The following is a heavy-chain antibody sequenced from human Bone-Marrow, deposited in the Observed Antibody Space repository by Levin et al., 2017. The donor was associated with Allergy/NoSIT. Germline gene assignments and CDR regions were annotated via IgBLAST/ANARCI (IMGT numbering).Heavy chain of an antibody. Sequence: GGSLRLSCAASGFIFSSYSMNWVRQAPGKGLEWVSYISDSSSTIYYADSVKGRFTISRDNAKNSLHLQMNSLRAEDTAVYYCAGDTTLGVSMIVVVPGALDIWGQGTMVTVSS. J-gene: IGHJ3*02. CDR2: ISDSSSTI. CDR1: GFIFSSYS. D-gene: IGHD3-22*01. V-gene: IGHV3-48*01. CDR3: AGDTTLGVSMIVVVPGALDI.